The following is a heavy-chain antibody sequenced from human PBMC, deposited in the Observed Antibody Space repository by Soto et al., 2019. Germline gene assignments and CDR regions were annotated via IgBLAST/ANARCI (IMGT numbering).Heavy chain of an antibody. CDR1: GFTFSSYS. V-gene: IGHV3-21*01. CDR3: ARSEEKREPIWFGEPYYYYYMDV. CDR2: ISSSSSYI. Sequence: GGSLRLSCAASGFTFSSYSMNWVRQAPGKGLEWVSSISSSSSYIYYADSVKGRFTISRDNAKNSLYLQMNSLRAEDTAVYYCARSEEKREPIWFGEPYYYYYMDVWGKGTTVTVSS. J-gene: IGHJ6*03. D-gene: IGHD3-10*01.